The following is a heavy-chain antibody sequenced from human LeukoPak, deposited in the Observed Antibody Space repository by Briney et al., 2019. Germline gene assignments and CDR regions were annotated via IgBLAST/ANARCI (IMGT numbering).Heavy chain of an antibody. Sequence: SEALSLTCTVSGGSISSSSYYWGWIRQPPGKGLEWIGSIYYSGSTYYNPSLKSRVTISVDTSKNQFSLKLSSVTAADTAVYYCAKGAYYYDSSGIRGAFDIWGQGTMVTVSS. D-gene: IGHD3-22*01. CDR3: AKGAYYYDSSGIRGAFDI. J-gene: IGHJ3*02. CDR1: GGSISSSSYY. CDR2: IYYSGST. V-gene: IGHV4-39*07.